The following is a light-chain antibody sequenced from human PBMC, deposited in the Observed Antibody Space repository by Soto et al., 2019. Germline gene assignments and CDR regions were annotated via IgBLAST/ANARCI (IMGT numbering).Light chain of an antibody. Sequence: QSALTQPPSASGSPVPSVTISCTGTSSDVGGYDYVSWYQQHPGKAPKLMIYEVTIRPSGVSDRFSGSKSGNTASLTVSELQAEDEADYYCSSYTGGNPSYVFGTGTKVTVL. J-gene: IGLJ1*01. CDR2: EVT. CDR3: SSYTGGNPSYV. CDR1: SSDVGGYDY. V-gene: IGLV2-8*01.